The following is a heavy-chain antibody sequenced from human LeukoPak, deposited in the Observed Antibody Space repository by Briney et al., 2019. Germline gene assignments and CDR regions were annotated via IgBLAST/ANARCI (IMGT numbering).Heavy chain of an antibody. CDR1: GFTFSRCW. CDR2: IHQDGSDK. V-gene: IGHV3-7*01. CDR3: AKDQSNGRGYCSSTSCYGVINWFDP. J-gene: IGHJ5*02. Sequence: TGGSLRLSCAASGFTFSRCWMSWVRQAPGKGLEWVANIHQDGSDKYYVDSVKGRVTISRDNAKNSLYLQMNSLRAEDTAVYYCAKDQSNGRGYCSSTSCYGVINWFDPWGQGTLVTVSS. D-gene: IGHD2-2*01.